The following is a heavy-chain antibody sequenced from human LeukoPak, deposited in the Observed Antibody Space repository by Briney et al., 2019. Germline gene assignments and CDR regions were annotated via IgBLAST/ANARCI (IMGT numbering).Heavy chain of an antibody. CDR2: ISYDGSNK. Sequence: GGSLRLSCAASGFTFSSYAMHWVRQAPGKGLEWVAVISYDGSNKYYADSVKGRFTISRDNSKNTVNLQMNSLRAEDTAVYYCARDDYYDSSGFDYWGQGTLVTVSS. CDR3: ARDDYYDSSGFDY. CDR1: GFTFSSYA. J-gene: IGHJ4*02. V-gene: IGHV3-30*14. D-gene: IGHD3-22*01.